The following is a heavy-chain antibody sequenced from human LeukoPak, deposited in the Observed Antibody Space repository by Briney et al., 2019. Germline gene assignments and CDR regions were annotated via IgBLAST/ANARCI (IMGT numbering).Heavy chain of an antibody. CDR3: ARGHYYDSSGCDY. Sequence: SETLSLTCAVYGGSFSGYYWSWIRQPPGKGLEWIGEINHSGSTNYNPSLKSRVTISVDTSKNQFSLKLSSVTAADTAVYYCARGHYYDSSGCDYWGQGTLVTVSS. CDR1: GGSFSGYY. D-gene: IGHD3-22*01. V-gene: IGHV4-34*01. J-gene: IGHJ4*02. CDR2: INHSGST.